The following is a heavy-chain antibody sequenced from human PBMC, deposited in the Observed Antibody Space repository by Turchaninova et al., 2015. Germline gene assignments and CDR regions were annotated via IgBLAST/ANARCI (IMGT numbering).Heavy chain of an antibody. Sequence: EAQLVASGGGLVQPGGSLRLSCAASGFTFSNAWMNWVRQAPGKGLEWVGQIKRKTDGGARDYAAPVKGRFTISRDDSQTTLYLQMDSLKTEDTAVYYCTALSEYSFKYWGQGTLVTVSS. D-gene: IGHD5-18*01. CDR3: TALSEYSFKY. J-gene: IGHJ4*02. CDR1: GFTFSNAW. V-gene: IGHV3-15*01. CDR2: IKRKTDGGAR.